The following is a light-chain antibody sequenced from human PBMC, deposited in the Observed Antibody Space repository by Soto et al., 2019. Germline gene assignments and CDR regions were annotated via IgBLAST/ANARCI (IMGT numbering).Light chain of an antibody. CDR1: SSDVGGYNY. V-gene: IGLV2-14*01. CDR2: EVS. Sequence: QSALTQPASVSGSPGQSITISCTGTSSDVGGYNYVSWYQQHPGKVPKIMIYEVSNRPSGVSNRFSGSKSGNTASLTISGLQAEDEADYYCSSYTTSGTYVFGTGTKVTVL. CDR3: SSYTTSGTYV. J-gene: IGLJ1*01.